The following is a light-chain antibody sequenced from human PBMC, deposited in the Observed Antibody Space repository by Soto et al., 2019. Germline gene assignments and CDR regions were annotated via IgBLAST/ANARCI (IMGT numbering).Light chain of an antibody. V-gene: IGKV1-8*01. CDR3: QQYYSYPRT. J-gene: IGKJ1*01. CDR2: AAS. CDR1: QGISSY. Sequence: IRMTQSPSSFSSSTGDRVTITCRASQGISSYLAWYQQKPGKAPKLLIYAASTLQSGVPSRFSGSGSGTDFTLTISCLQSEDVATYYCQQYYSYPRTFGQGTKVDIK.